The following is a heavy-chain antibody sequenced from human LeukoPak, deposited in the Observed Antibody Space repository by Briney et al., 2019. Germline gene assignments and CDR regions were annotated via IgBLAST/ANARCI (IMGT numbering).Heavy chain of an antibody. CDR2: IYYSGSI. D-gene: IGHD3-22*01. J-gene: IGHJ4*02. CDR3: ARERYYSDISAFYFDY. V-gene: IGHV4-61*01. Sequence: SETLSLTCTVSGGSVSSGSYYWSWIRQPPGKGLEWIGYIYYSGSIDSNPSLKSRATISIDTSKNQFSLKLSSVTAADTAVYYCARERYYSDISAFYFDYWGQGTLVTVSS. CDR1: GGSVSSGSYY.